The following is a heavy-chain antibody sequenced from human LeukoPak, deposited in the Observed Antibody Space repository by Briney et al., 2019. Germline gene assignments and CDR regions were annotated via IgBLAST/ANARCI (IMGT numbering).Heavy chain of an antibody. CDR1: GFAFSSYA. Sequence: PGRSLRRSCAASGFAFSSYAMHWVRQAPGKGLEWVAVISYDGSNKYYADSVKGRFTISRDNSKNTLYLQMNSLRAEDTAVYYCARDRRDFWSGYIDYWGQGTLVTVSS. D-gene: IGHD3-3*01. V-gene: IGHV3-30-3*01. J-gene: IGHJ4*02. CDR2: ISYDGSNK. CDR3: ARDRRDFWSGYIDY.